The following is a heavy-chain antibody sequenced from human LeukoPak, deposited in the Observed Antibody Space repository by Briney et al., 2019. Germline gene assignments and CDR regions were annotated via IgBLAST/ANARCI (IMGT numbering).Heavy chain of an antibody. D-gene: IGHD3-22*01. CDR3: ARQHSSGYYRFDY. Sequence: GESLKISCKGSGYRFTTYWIGWVRQMPGKGLEWMGSIYPGDSDTRYSPSFQGQVTISADKSISTAYLQWSSLKASDTAMYYCARQHSSGYYRFDYWGQGTLVTVSS. CDR1: GYRFTTYW. V-gene: IGHV5-51*01. CDR2: IYPGDSDT. J-gene: IGHJ4*02.